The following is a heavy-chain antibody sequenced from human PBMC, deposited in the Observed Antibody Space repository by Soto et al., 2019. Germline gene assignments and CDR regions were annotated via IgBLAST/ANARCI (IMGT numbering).Heavy chain of an antibody. J-gene: IGHJ4*02. D-gene: IGHD5-12*01. V-gene: IGHV4-30-2*01. CDR1: GGSISSGGYS. CDR3: ARVDSGYDRFGSLDY. Sequence: QLQLQESGSGLVKPSQTLSLTCAVSGGSISSGGYSWSWIRKPPGKGLEWIGYIYHSGSTYYNPSLKSRVTISVDRSKNQFSLKLSSVTAADTAVYYCARVDSGYDRFGSLDYWGQGTLVTVSS. CDR2: IYHSGST.